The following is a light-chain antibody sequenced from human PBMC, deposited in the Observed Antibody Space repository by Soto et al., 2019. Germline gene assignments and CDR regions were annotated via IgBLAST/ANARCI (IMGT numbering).Light chain of an antibody. J-gene: IGKJ1*01. CDR2: LGS. CDR3: QQYDNSAWT. Sequence: DIVITQSPLSLPVSPGGRACVAGMCIQSLLHSNGNNYLHWYLQKPGQSPQLLIYLGSNRASGVPDRFSGSGSGTDFTLTISRLEPEDFAVYYCQQYDNSAWTFGQGTKVDI. V-gene: IGKV2-28*01. CDR1: QSLLHSNGNNY.